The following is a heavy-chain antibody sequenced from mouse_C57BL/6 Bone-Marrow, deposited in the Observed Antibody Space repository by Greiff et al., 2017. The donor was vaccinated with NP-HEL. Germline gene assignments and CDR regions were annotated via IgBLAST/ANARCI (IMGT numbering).Heavy chain of an antibody. D-gene: IGHD2-4*01. CDR3: ARKDYDDAWFAY. J-gene: IGHJ3*01. CDR2: IWSGGST. Sequence: VQGVESGPGLVQPSQSLSITCTVSGFSLTSYGVHWVRQSPGKGLEWLGVIWSGGSTDYNAAFISRLSISKDNSKSQVFFKMNSLQADDTAIYYCARKDYDDAWFAYWGQGTLVTVSA. V-gene: IGHV2-2*01. CDR1: GFSLTSYG.